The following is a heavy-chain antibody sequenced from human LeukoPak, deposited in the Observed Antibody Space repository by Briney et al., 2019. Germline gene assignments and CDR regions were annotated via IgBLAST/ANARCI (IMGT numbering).Heavy chain of an antibody. V-gene: IGHV3-23*01. J-gene: IGHJ4*02. CDR2: ISGSGGST. CDR3: AKATPGVSKVSPDY. D-gene: IGHD1-14*01. CDR1: GFTFSSYA. Sequence: GGSLRLSCAASGFTFSSYAMRWVRQAPGKGLEWVSAISGSGGSTYYADSVKGRFTISRDNSKNTLYLQMNSLRAEDTAVYYCAKATPGVSKVSPDYWGQGTLVTVSS.